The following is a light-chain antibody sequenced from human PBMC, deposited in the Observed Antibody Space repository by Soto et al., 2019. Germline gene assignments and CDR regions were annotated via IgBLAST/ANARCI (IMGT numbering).Light chain of an antibody. CDR3: RSYAGIYPFV. J-gene: IGLJ1*01. Sequence: QSALTQPRSVSGSPGQSVAISCTGTSSDVGGYNSVSWYQQHPGKAPKLMIYDVTERPSGVPDRFSGSKSGNTASLTISGLQAEDEADYYCRSYAGIYPFVFGTGTKVTVL. V-gene: IGLV2-11*01. CDR2: DVT. CDR1: SSDVGGYNS.